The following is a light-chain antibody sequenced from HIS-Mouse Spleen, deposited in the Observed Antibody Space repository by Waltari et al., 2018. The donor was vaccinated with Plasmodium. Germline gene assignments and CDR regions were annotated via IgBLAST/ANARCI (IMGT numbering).Light chain of an antibody. CDR1: QSVLYSSNNKNY. CDR3: QQYYSTPPYT. CDR2: WAS. V-gene: IGKV4-1*01. J-gene: IGKJ2*01. Sequence: DIVMTQSPDSLAVSLGERATIHCKSSQSVLYSSNNKNYLAWYQQKPGKPPKLLIYWASTRESGVPDRFSGSGSGTDFTLTISSLQAEDVAVYYCQQYYSTPPYTFGQGTKLEIK.